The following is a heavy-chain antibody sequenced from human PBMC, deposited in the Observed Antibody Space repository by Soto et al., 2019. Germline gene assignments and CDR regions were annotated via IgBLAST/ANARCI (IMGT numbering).Heavy chain of an antibody. CDR1: GGSISGYY. CDR2: IYNIGST. CDR3: ARHVNLPLAGPGFDS. Sequence: PSETLALTCTVAGGSISGYYWSGLRQPPGKGLEWIGYIYNIGSTKYNPSLRSRVTMSIDTSQEQFSLKLSSVTATDTAVYYCARHVNLPLAGPGFDSWGRGTLVTVS. D-gene: IGHD6-19*01. V-gene: IGHV4-59*08. J-gene: IGHJ4*02.